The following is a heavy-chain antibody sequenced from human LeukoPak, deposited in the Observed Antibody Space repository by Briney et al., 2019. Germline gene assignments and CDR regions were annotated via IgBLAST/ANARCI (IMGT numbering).Heavy chain of an antibody. D-gene: IGHD4-11*01. Sequence: GASVKVSCKASGYTFNSYAIHWVRQAPGQRLEWMGWINAGNGNTKYSQKFQGRVTITRDTSASTAYMELSSLRSEDTAVYYCATTDPSETVGQGSDYWGQGTLVTVSS. CDR1: GYTFNSYA. CDR2: INAGNGNT. J-gene: IGHJ4*02. CDR3: ATTDPSETVGQGSDY. V-gene: IGHV1-3*01.